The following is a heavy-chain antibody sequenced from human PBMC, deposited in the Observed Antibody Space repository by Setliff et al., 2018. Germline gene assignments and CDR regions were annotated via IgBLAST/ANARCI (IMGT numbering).Heavy chain of an antibody. Sequence: PSETLSLTCGVSGASISDSYWSWIRQPPGKGLEWIGHILTTGSTNYNPSLKSRIAIPADTSRDRFSLKLTSVTAADTAIYYCASRRTGPGGWFDYWGQGTLVTVSS. J-gene: IGHJ5*01. CDR3: ASRRTGPGGWFDY. CDR2: ILTTGST. D-gene: IGHD1-26*01. CDR1: GASISDSY. V-gene: IGHV4-4*08.